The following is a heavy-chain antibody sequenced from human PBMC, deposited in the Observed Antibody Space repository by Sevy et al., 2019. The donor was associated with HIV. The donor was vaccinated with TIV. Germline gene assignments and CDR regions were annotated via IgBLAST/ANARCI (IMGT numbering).Heavy chain of an antibody. D-gene: IGHD2-2*01. CDR3: ARAPPPAAPFDY. CDR1: GGSISSGSYY. CDR2: IYTSGST. V-gene: IGHV4-61*02. J-gene: IGHJ4*02. Sequence: SETLSLTCTVSGGSISSGSYYWSWIRQPAGKGLEWIGRIYTSGSTNYNPSLKSRVTISVDTSKNQFSLKLSSVTAADTAVYYCARAPPPAAPFDYWGQGTLVTVSS.